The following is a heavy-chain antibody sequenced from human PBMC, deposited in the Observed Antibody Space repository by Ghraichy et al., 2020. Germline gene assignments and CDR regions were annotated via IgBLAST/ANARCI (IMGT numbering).Heavy chain of an antibody. Sequence: ASVKVSCKASGYTFTGYYMHWVRQAPGQGLEWMGWINPNSGGTNYAQKFQGRVTMTRDTSISTAYMELSRLRSDDTAVYYCARAPKVLWFGRDWGQGTLVTVPS. CDR2: INPNSGGT. V-gene: IGHV1-2*02. J-gene: IGHJ4*02. CDR3: ARAPKVLWFGRD. CDR1: GYTFTGYY. D-gene: IGHD3-10*01.